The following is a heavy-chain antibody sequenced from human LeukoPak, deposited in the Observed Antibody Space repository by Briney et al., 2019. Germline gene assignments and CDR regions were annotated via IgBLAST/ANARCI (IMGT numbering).Heavy chain of an antibody. CDR1: GGTFSSYA. Sequence: SVKVSCKASGGTFSSYAISWVRQAPGQGPEWMGGIIPIFGTANYAQKFQGRVTITADESTSTAYMELSSLRSEDTAVYYCAKGPHSYYYYYMDVWGQGTTVTVSS. J-gene: IGHJ6*02. V-gene: IGHV1-69*01. CDR3: AKGPHSYYYYYMDV. CDR2: IIPIFGTA.